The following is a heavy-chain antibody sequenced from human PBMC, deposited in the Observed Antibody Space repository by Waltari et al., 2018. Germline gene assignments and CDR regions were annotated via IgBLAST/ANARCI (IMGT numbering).Heavy chain of an antibody. CDR3: ARERGYSYGYLFDY. Sequence: QVQLQESGPGLVKPSETLSLTCTVSGGSISSYYWSWIRQPPGKGLAWIGFIYYSGSTTNNPSIKSRVTISVDTSKNQFSLKLSSVTAADTAVYYCARERGYSYGYLFDYWGQGTLVTVSS. CDR1: GGSISSYY. V-gene: IGHV4-59*01. D-gene: IGHD5-18*01. J-gene: IGHJ4*02. CDR2: IYYSGST.